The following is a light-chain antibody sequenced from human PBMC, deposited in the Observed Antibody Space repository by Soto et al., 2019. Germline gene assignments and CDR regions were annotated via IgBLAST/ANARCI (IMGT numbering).Light chain of an antibody. Sequence: DIPMTQSPSTLSASMGDRVTITCRASQSFRGTLAWYQQKPGKAPKLLIYDASSLERGVPSRFSGSGSGTEFTLTISSLQPDDFATYYCQQYDTFSRTFGRGPKVEI. CDR1: QSFRGT. CDR3: QQYDTFSRT. J-gene: IGKJ1*01. V-gene: IGKV1-5*01. CDR2: DAS.